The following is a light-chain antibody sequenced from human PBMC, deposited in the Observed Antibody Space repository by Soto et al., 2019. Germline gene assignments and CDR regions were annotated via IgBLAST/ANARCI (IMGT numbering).Light chain of an antibody. CDR3: QKYNSAPPIT. CDR2: AAS. J-gene: IGKJ5*01. Sequence: DIPMTQSPSSLSASVGDRVTITCRASQGISNYLAWYQQKPGKVPKLLIYAASTLQSGVPSRFSGSGSGTDFTLTISSLQPEDVATYYCQKYNSAPPITVGQGTRLEIK. CDR1: QGISNY. V-gene: IGKV1-27*01.